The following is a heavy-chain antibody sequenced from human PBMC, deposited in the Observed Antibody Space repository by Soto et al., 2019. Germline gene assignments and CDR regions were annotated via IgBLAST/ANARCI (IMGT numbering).Heavy chain of an antibody. J-gene: IGHJ4*02. V-gene: IGHV4-4*07. CDR3: ARDHYCSGGSCYSDY. CDR1: GGSISSYY. D-gene: IGHD2-15*01. CDR2: IYTSGST. Sequence: SETLSLTCTVSGGSISSYYWSWIRQPAGKGLEWIGRIYTSGSTNYSPSLKSRVTMSVDTSKNQFSLKLSSVTAADTAVYYCARDHYCSGGSCYSDYWGQGTLVTVSS.